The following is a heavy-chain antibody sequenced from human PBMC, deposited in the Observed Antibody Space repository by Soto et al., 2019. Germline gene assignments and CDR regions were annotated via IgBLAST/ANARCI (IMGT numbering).Heavy chain of an antibody. J-gene: IGHJ4*02. CDR2: ISANNGDT. CDR1: GYTFSSYG. D-gene: IGHD1-1*01. V-gene: IGHV1-18*01. Sequence: QVQLVQSGAEVKKPGASVKVSCKASGYTFSSYGISWVRQAPGQGLEWMGWISANNGDTHYAQKFQGRVTLTTATSTSTAYMELRSLRSDDTAVYYCTRKPTGECVDYWGQATLVTVSS. CDR3: TRKPTGECVDY.